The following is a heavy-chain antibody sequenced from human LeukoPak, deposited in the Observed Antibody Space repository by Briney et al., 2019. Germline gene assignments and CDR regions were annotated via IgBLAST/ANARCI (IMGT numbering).Heavy chain of an antibody. CDR1: GFTFSSYG. CDR3: AKDPNYYDSSGLDY. J-gene: IGHJ4*02. V-gene: IGHV3-30*02. D-gene: IGHD3-22*01. CDR2: IRYDGSNK. Sequence: GGSLRLSCAASGFTFSSYGMHWVRQAPGKGLEWVAFIRYDGSNKNYADSVKGRFTISRDNSKNTLYLQMNSLRAEDTAVYYCAKDPNYYDSSGLDYWGQGTLVTVSS.